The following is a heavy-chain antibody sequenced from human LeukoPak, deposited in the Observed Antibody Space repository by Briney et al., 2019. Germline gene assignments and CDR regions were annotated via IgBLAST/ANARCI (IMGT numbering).Heavy chain of an antibody. D-gene: IGHD3-22*01. CDR1: GGSISSYY. CDR3: ARNPHYYDSSDGDAFDI. Sequence: SETLSLTCTVSGGSISSYYWSWIRQPPGKGLEWIGYIYYSGSTNYNPSLKSRVTMSVDTSKNQFSLKLSSVTAADTAVYYCARNPHYYDSSDGDAFDIWGQGTMVTVSS. J-gene: IGHJ3*02. CDR2: IYYSGST. V-gene: IGHV4-59*12.